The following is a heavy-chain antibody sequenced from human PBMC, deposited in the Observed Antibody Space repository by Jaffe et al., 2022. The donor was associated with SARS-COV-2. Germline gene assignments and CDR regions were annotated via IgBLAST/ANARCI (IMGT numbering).Heavy chain of an antibody. V-gene: IGHV3-7*01. D-gene: IGHD5-12*01. CDR2: IKQDGSER. J-gene: IGHJ5*02. Sequence: EVQVVESGGGLVQPGGSLRLSCAASGFTFSTYWMSWVRQAPGKGLEWVANIKQDGSERNYVDSVKGRFTISRDNAKNSLYMQMNSLRAEDTAVYYCARPSGYAGLAFTSWGQGTLVTVSS. CDR3: ARPSGYAGLAFTS. CDR1: GFTFSTYW.